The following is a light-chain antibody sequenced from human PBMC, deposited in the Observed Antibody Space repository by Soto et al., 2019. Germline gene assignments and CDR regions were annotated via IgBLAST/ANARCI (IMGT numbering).Light chain of an antibody. J-gene: IGLJ2*01. Sequence: QSVLTQPPSVSGAPRQRVTISCSGSNSNIGNNAVNWYQQLPGKAPKLLIYYDDLLPSGVSDRFSGSKSGTSASLAISWLQSEDEAGYYCAAWDDSLNGPVFGGGTKLTVL. CDR1: NSNIGNNA. V-gene: IGLV1-36*01. CDR2: YDD. CDR3: AAWDDSLNGPV.